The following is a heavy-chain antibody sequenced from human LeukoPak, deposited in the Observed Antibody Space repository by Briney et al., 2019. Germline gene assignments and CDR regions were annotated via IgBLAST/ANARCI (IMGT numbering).Heavy chain of an antibody. Sequence: SGGSLRLSCAASGFTVSSNLMSWVRQAPGGGLEWVSLLHSAGSTYYAGSVKGRFTISRDSSKNTLYLQMNSLRAEDTAVYYCARVAGWGLDYWGQGTLVTVSS. J-gene: IGHJ4*02. CDR3: ARVAGWGLDY. V-gene: IGHV3-66*01. CDR2: LHSAGST. D-gene: IGHD2-21*02. CDR1: GFTVSSNL.